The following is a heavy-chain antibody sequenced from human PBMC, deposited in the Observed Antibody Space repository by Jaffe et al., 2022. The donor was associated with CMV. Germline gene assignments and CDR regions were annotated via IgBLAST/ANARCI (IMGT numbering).Heavy chain of an antibody. J-gene: IGHJ4*02. Sequence: QVQLVQSGAEVKKPGASVTVSCKASGYTFTSYYMHWVRQAPRQGLEWMGVINPSGGSTTSAQKFQGRVTMTKDTSTSTVYLELTSLRSEDTAVYYCARDLGGRYESSGYYLPDYWGQGTLVTVSS. CDR3: ARDLGGRYESSGYYLPDY. D-gene: IGHD3-22*01. CDR2: INPSGGST. V-gene: IGHV1-46*01. CDR1: GYTFTSYY.